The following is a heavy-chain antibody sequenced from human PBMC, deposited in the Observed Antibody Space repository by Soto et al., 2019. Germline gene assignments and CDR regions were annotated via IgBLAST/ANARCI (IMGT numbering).Heavy chain of an antibody. CDR3: ARATYSSSYYFDS. CDR2: IGSSGSTI. Sequence: TGGSLRLSCAASGFTFSSFEMNWVRQAPGKGLEWVSKIGSSGSTIWYADSVEGRFTIPRDNAKNSLYLQMNSLRGEDTAVYYCARATYSSSYYFDSWGQGTLVTVSS. CDR1: GFTFSSFE. D-gene: IGHD6-6*01. J-gene: IGHJ4*02. V-gene: IGHV3-48*03.